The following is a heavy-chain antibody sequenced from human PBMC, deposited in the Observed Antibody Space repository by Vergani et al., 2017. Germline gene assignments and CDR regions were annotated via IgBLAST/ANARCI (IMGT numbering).Heavy chain of an antibody. V-gene: IGHV4-59*01. J-gene: IGHJ5*02. CDR3: ARVYPTITMIVLPGWFDP. Sequence: QVQLQESGPGLVKPSETLSLTCTVSGGSISSYYWSWIRQPPGKGLEWIGYIYYSGSTNYNPSLKSRVTISVDTSKNQFSLKLSSVTAADTAGYYCARVYPTITMIVLPGWFDPWGQGTLVTVSS. CDR2: IYYSGST. D-gene: IGHD3-22*01. CDR1: GGSISSYY.